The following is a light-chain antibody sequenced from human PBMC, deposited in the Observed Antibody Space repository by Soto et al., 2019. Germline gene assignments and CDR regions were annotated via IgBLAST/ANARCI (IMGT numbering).Light chain of an antibody. V-gene: IGLV4-60*02. Sequence: QSVLTQSSSASASLGSSVKLTCTLSSGHSSYIIAWHQQQPGKAPRYLMKLEGSGSYNKGSGVPDRFSGSSSGADRYLTIPHLQFEGEGGYYCETWDSNTHSVFGGGTKLTVL. CDR1: SGHSSYI. CDR2: LEGSGSY. J-gene: IGLJ3*02. CDR3: ETWDSNTHSV.